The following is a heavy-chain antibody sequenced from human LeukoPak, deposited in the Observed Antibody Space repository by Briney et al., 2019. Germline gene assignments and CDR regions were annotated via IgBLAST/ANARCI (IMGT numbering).Heavy chain of an antibody. D-gene: IGHD5-18*01. CDR3: ARVTREWIQLWSHYYFDY. CDR2: INHSGST. J-gene: IGHJ4*02. CDR1: GGSFSGYY. Sequence: SKTLSLTCAVYGGSFSGYYWSWIRQPPGKGLEWIGEINHSGSTNYNPSLKSRVTISVDTSKNQFSLKLSSVTAADTAVYYCARVTREWIQLWSHYYFDYWGQGTLVTVSS. V-gene: IGHV4-34*01.